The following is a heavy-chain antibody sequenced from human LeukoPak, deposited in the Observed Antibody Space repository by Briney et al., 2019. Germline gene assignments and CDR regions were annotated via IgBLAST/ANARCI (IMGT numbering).Heavy chain of an antibody. Sequence: ASVKVSCKACGYSFTSHDINWVRQATGQGLEWMGWMNPNSGNTGYAQKFQGRVTMTTDTSMKTAYIELSSLRSEDTAVYYCARAGRKYAFDYWGQGTLVTVSS. CDR3: ARAGRKYAFDY. J-gene: IGHJ4*02. V-gene: IGHV1-8*01. CDR1: GYSFTSHD. CDR2: MNPNSGNT.